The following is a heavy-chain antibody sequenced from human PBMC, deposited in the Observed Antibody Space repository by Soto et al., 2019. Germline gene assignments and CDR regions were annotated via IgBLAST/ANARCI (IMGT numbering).Heavy chain of an antibody. CDR1: GYTFINFH. D-gene: IGHD5-12*01. CDR2: INPNGGSA. Sequence: QVQLVQSGAEVKKPGASVKVSCKASGYTFINFHVHWVRQAPGQGPEWMGIINPNGGSATYAPKFQGRISMTRDKSTSTIYMELSSLRSQETAMYYCARGDGYKYFDYWGQGTLFTVSS. CDR3: ARGDGYKYFDY. J-gene: IGHJ4*02. V-gene: IGHV1-46*01.